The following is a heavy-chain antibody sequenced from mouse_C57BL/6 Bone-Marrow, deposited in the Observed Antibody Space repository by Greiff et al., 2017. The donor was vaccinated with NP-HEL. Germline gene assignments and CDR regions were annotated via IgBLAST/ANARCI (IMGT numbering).Heavy chain of an antibody. J-gene: IGHJ2*01. CDR1: GYAFSRYW. CDR3: ARYYGSSYYFDY. CDR2: IYPGDGDT. Sequence: QVQLQQSGAELVKPGASVKISCKASGYAFSRYWMNWVKQRPGKGLEWIGQIYPGDGDTNYNGKFKGKATLTADKSSSTAYMQLSSLTSEDSAVYFCARYYGSSYYFDYWGQGTTLTVSS. D-gene: IGHD1-1*01. V-gene: IGHV1-80*01.